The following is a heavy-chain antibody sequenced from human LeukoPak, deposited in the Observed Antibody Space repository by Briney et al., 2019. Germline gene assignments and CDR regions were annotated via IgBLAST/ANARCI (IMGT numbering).Heavy chain of an antibody. CDR1: GFTVSSNY. CDR3: ARAINAGHFDY. J-gene: IGHJ4*02. V-gene: IGHV3-53*01. CDR2: IYSGGHT. D-gene: IGHD6-13*01. Sequence: GGSLRLSCAASGFTVSSNYMNWVRQAPGKGLEWVSVIYSGGHTYYADSVKGRFTISRDNSKNTLYLQMNSLRAEDTAVYYCARAINAGHFDYWGQGTLVTVSS.